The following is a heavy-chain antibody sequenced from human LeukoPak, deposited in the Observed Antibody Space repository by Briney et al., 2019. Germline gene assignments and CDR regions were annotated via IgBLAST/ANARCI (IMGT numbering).Heavy chain of an antibody. D-gene: IGHD6-13*01. CDR3: ARGAIAAAGTWFDP. J-gene: IGHJ5*02. V-gene: IGHV3-21*01. CDR1: GFTFSSYS. Sequence: GGSLRLSCAASGFTFSSYSMNWVRQAPGKGLEWVSSISGSSSYIYYADSVKGRFTISRDNAKNSLYLQMNSLRAEDTAVYYCARGAIAAAGTWFDPWGQGTLVTVSS. CDR2: ISGSSSYI.